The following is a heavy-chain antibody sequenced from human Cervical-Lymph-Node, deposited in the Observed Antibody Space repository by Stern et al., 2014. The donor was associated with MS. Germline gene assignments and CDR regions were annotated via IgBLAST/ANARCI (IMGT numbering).Heavy chain of an antibody. D-gene: IGHD3-10*01. J-gene: IGHJ6*02. CDR3: AKGMIRDYYYYYGMDV. Sequence: VQLQQSGGGLVQPGGSLRLSCAASGFTFSSYAMSWVRQAPGKGLEWVSAISGSGGSTYYADYVKGRFTIARDNSKNTLYLQMNSLRAEDTAVYYCAKGMIRDYYYYYGMDVWGQGTTVTVSS. CDR2: ISGSGGST. CDR1: GFTFSSYA. V-gene: IGHV3-23*01.